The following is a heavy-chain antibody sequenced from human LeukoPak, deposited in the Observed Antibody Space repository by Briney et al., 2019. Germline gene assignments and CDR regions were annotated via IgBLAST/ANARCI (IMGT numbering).Heavy chain of an antibody. Sequence: SETLSLTCAVYGGSFSGYYWSWIRQPPGKGLEWIGYIYYSGSTNYNPSLKSRVTISVDTSKNQFSPKLSSVTAADTAVYYCARDRGSRFDPWGQGTLVTVSS. CDR2: IYYSGST. J-gene: IGHJ5*02. CDR3: ARDRGSRFDP. CDR1: GGSFSGYY. V-gene: IGHV4-59*01. D-gene: IGHD2-15*01.